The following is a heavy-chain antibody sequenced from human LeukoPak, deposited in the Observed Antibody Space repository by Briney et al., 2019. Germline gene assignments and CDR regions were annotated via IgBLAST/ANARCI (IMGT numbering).Heavy chain of an antibody. CDR2: FHNSGTS. CDR3: TRGAGWLIDY. CDR1: DDSISDYY. V-gene: IGHV4-59*01. D-gene: IGHD3-16*01. Sequence: SETLSLTCTVSDDSISDYYRRWIRQPPGKGLEWIGYFHNSGTSTYNPSLKSRVTISADTSKNQFSLKLNSLTTADTAVYYCTRGAGWLIDYWGQGILVTISS. J-gene: IGHJ4*02.